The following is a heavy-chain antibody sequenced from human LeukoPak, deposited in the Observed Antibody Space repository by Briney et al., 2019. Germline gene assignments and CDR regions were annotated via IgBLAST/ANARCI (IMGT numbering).Heavy chain of an antibody. D-gene: IGHD2-2*01. CDR2: RIPILGIA. CDR1: GGTFSSYA. V-gene: IGHV1-69*04. CDR3: ARGDPDCSSTSCYAPDYYGMDV. J-gene: IGHJ6*02. Sequence: ASVKVSCKACGGTFSSYAISWMRQAPGQGLEWMGRRIPILGIANYAQKFQGRVTITADKSTSTAYMELSSLRSEDTAVYYCARGDPDCSSTSCYAPDYYGMDVWGQGTTVTVSS.